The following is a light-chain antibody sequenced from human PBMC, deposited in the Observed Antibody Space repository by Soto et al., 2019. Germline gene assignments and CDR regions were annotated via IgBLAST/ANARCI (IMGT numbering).Light chain of an antibody. J-gene: IGKJ3*01. V-gene: IGKV1-27*01. CDR3: QGDNRDPFT. CDR1: QAIGNY. Sequence: DIQMTQSPSSLSASVGDRVTISCRARQAIGNYLAWYQQKPGNAPKLLVYAASTLQSGVPSRFSGSGSATDFTLTISSFQPEDAATYFCQGDNRDPFTFGLGTRVDL. CDR2: AAS.